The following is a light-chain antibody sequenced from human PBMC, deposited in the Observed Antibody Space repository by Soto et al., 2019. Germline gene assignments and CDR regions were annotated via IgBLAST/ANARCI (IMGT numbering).Light chain of an antibody. CDR3: SLYTSEYAYG. V-gene: IGLV2-18*01. J-gene: IGLJ1*01. CDR1: STDFVGYNR. CDR2: EVS. Sequence: QSALTQPPSVSGSPGQSVTISCTGNSTDFVGYNRVSWYQQPPGTAPTLMIYEVSKRPSGVPDRFSGSKSGNTASLTISGVQAADEADYYCSLYTSEYAYGYGPGTKVTVL.